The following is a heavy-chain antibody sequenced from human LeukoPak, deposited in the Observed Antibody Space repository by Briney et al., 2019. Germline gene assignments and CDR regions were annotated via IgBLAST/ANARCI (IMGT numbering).Heavy chain of an antibody. Sequence: PGRSLRLSCEVSGFTFTSYGMHWFRQAPGKGLEWVADIWYDGSNKYYADSVKGRLTISRDNSKNTVFLQMTSLRADDTAVYYCARAYSGYSSRGFDYWGQGTLVSVSS. D-gene: IGHD5-12*01. CDR3: ARAYSGYSSRGFDY. V-gene: IGHV3-33*01. J-gene: IGHJ4*02. CDR1: GFTFTSYG. CDR2: IWYDGSNK.